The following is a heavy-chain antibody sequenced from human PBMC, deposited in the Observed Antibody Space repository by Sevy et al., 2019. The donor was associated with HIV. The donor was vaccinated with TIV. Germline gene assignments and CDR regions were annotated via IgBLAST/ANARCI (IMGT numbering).Heavy chain of an antibody. D-gene: IGHD3-3*01. CDR1: GFTFSSYW. CDR3: ARGGETLYDFWSGYYTASVGDY. V-gene: IGHV3-7*01. CDR2: IKQDGSEK. Sequence: GASLRLSCAASGFTFSSYWMSWVRQAPGKGLEWVANIKQDGSEKYYVDSVKGRFTISRDNAKNSLYLQMNSLRAEDTAVYYCARGGETLYDFWSGYYTASVGDYWGQGTLVTVSS. J-gene: IGHJ4*02.